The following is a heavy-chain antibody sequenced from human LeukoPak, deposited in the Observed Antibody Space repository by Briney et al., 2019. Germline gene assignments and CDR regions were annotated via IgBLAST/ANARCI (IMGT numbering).Heavy chain of an antibody. D-gene: IGHD2-15*01. CDR1: GFTFTSYS. CDR3: ARIAWDAFDI. Sequence: GGSLRLSCAASGFTFTSYSINWVRQAPGKGLVWVSRINGDGSSTNYADSVKGRFTISRDNAKNTLYLQMNSLRAEDTAVYYCARIAWDAFDIWGQGTMVTVSS. CDR2: INGDGSST. V-gene: IGHV3-74*01. J-gene: IGHJ3*02.